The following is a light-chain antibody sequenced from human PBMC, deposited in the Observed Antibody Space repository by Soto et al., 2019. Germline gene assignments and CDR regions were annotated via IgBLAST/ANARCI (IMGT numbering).Light chain of an antibody. CDR2: GAS. CDR3: QQYGSLVT. Sequence: EIVLTQSPGTLSLSPGERATLSCRASQSVSSNYLAWYQQKPGQAPRLLIYGASSRATGIPDRFSGSGSGTDFTLTISRLEPEDLAVYYCQQYGSLVTLGQGTKVDSK. J-gene: IGKJ1*01. CDR1: QSVSSNY. V-gene: IGKV3-20*01.